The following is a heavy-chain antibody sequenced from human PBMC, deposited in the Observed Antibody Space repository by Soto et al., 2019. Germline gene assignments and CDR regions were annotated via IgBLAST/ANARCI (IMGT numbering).Heavy chain of an antibody. Sequence: GGSLRLSCAASGFTFSSYAMSWVRQAPGKGLEWVSTIGGRGGTYYTDSVKGRFTISRDNSNNALYLQMSSLRGEDTAVYYCARVPLVRGIVIQYFDSWDQGTLVTVSS. CDR1: GFTFSSYA. CDR2: IGGRGGT. J-gene: IGHJ4*02. V-gene: IGHV3-23*01. D-gene: IGHD3-10*01. CDR3: ARVPLVRGIVIQYFDS.